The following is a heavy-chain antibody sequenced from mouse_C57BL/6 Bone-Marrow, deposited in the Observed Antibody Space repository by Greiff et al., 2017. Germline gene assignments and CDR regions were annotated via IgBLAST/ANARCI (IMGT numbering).Heavy chain of an antibody. J-gene: IGHJ4*01. D-gene: IGHD3-1*01. CDR2: IHPNSGST. Sequence: VKLQESGAELVKPGASVKLSCKASGYTFTSYWMHWVKQRPGQGLEWIGMIHPNSGSTNYNEKFKSKATLTVDKSSSTAYMQLSSLTSEDSAVYYCARIRGMDYWGQGTSVTVSS. V-gene: IGHV1-64*01. CDR1: GYTFTSYW. CDR3: ARIRGMDY.